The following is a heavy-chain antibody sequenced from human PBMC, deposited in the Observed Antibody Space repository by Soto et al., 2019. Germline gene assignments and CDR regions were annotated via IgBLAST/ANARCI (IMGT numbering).Heavy chain of an antibody. CDR3: ARVSRRGGVVIYPWFDP. CDR2: IIPIFGTA. D-gene: IGHD3-3*01. V-gene: IGHV1-69*13. CDR1: GDTFSSYA. J-gene: IGHJ5*02. Sequence: AVKVSCKASGDTFSSYAISWVRQAPGQGLEWMGGIIPIFGTANYAQKFQGRVTITADESTSTAYMELSSLRSEDTAVYYCARVSRRGGVVIYPWFDPWGQGTLVTVSS.